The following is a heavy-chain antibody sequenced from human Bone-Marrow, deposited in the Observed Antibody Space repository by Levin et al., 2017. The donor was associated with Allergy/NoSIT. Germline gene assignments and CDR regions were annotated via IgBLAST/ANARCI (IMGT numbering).Heavy chain of an antibody. CDR2: ISWNRDII. CDR1: GFTFDDYA. D-gene: IGHD6-19*01. Sequence: GGSLRLSCAASGFTFDDYAMHWVRQAPGKGLEWASGISWNRDIIGYADSVKGRFTISRDHAKNFLYLQMNSLRPEDTALYYCAKDVEGVAGTGYFDYWGQGTLVTVSS. V-gene: IGHV3-9*01. J-gene: IGHJ4*02. CDR3: AKDVEGVAGTGYFDY.